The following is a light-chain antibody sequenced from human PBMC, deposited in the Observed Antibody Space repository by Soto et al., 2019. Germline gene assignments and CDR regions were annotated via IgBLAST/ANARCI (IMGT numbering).Light chain of an antibody. J-gene: IGLJ3*02. Sequence: SYELTQPPSVSVSPGQTATITCSGDALPKQYAYWYQQKPGQAPVLLIYKDNERPSGIPERFSGSSSGTTVTLTISGVQAEDEADYYCQSADSSGDLWVFGGGTKVTVL. CDR3: QSADSSGDLWV. CDR1: ALPKQY. V-gene: IGLV3-25*03. CDR2: KDN.